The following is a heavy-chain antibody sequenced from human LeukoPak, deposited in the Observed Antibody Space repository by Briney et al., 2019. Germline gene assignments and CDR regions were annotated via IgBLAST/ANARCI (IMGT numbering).Heavy chain of an antibody. J-gene: IGHJ4*02. D-gene: IGHD6-19*01. Sequence: SETLSLTCTVSGGSMSSSSYYWGWIRQSPGKGLEWIGSIYYSRANHYNPSLKSRVTMSVDTSKNQFSVKLTSVTATDTAVYYCVRVRGYWLVRGYLDYWGQGTQVTVSS. CDR3: VRVRGYWLVRGYLDY. CDR2: IYYSRAN. CDR1: GGSMSSSSYY. V-gene: IGHV4-39*02.